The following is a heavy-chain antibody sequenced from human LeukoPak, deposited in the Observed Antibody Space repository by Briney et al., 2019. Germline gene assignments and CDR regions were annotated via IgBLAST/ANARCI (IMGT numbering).Heavy chain of an antibody. D-gene: IGHD2-2*03. CDR2: IKYDGGEK. CDR1: GFSFRSNW. V-gene: IGHV3-7*04. Sequence: PGGSLRLSCVASGFSFRSNWMSWVRQAPGKGLEWVANIKYDGGEKYYVDSVKGRFTISRDNAKNSVYLQMNSLRAEDTAVYYCARALGYCSSTGCYADFDYWGQGTLVTVSS. J-gene: IGHJ4*02. CDR3: ARALGYCSSTGCYADFDY.